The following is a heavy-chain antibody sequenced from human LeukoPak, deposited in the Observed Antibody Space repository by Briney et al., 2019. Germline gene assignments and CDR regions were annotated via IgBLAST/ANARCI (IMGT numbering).Heavy chain of an antibody. V-gene: IGHV5-51*01. CDR3: VRPRGGDCTNDVYYYFDY. Sequence: GESLKISCKASGYTFNSHWIGWVRQMPGKGLEWMGVIYPDDSYTTYNPSFQGQVSISAEKSTSTAYLQWSSLKASDSAMYYCVRPRGGDCTNDVYYYFDYWGQGTLVTVSS. J-gene: IGHJ4*02. CDR2: IYPDDSYT. CDR1: GYTFNSHW. D-gene: IGHD2-8*01.